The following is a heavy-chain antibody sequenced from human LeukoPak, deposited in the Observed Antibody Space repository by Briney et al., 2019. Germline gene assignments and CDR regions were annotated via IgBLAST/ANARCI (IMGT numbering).Heavy chain of an antibody. CDR1: GYIFTGYY. CDR2: ISAYNGNT. V-gene: IGHV1-18*04. CDR3: ARDSPLYYDSSGYYYSPYNWFDP. J-gene: IGHJ5*02. Sequence: PWASVKVSCKTSGYIFTGYYVHWVRQAPGLGLEWMGWISAYNGNTNYAQKLQGRVTMTTDTSTSTAYMELRSLRSDDTAVYYCARDSPLYYDSSGYYYSPYNWFDPWGQGTLVTVSS. D-gene: IGHD3-22*01.